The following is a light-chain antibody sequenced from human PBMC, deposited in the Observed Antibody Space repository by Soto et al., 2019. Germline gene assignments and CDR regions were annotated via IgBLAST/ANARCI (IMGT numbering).Light chain of an antibody. Sequence: QSALTQPASVSGSPGQSITISCTGTSSDVGGFNYVSWYQQLPGKAPKLMIYEVTKQHSGVSNRFSGSKSGNTASLTISGLQAEDEADYYCTSYTTSNTVLFGGGTKLTVL. CDR1: SSDVGGFNY. V-gene: IGLV2-14*01. CDR3: TSYTTSNTVL. CDR2: EVT. J-gene: IGLJ3*02.